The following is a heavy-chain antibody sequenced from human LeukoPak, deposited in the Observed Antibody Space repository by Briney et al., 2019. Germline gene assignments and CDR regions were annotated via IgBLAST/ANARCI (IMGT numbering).Heavy chain of an antibody. CDR3: ARGGYWIKNWFDP. Sequence: SETLSLTCTVSGGSICSYYWSWIRQPPGKGLEWIGYIYYSGSTNYNPSLKSRVTISVDTSKNQFSLKLSSVTAADTAVYYCARGGYWIKNWFDPWGQGTLVTVSS. V-gene: IGHV4-59*01. J-gene: IGHJ5*02. CDR1: GGSICSYY. CDR2: IYYSGST. D-gene: IGHD5-18*01.